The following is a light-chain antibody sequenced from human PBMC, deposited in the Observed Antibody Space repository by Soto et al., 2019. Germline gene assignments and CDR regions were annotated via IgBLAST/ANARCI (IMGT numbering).Light chain of an antibody. CDR3: SSYTDTNDFVV. Sequence: QSALTQPPSASGSPGQSVTISCTGTGNDVGGFDYVSWYQHHPGKAPKLVMYEVTKRPSGVPDRFSGSKSDNTASLTVAGLQAEDEADYFCSSYTDTNDFVVFGGGTQLTVL. J-gene: IGLJ2*01. CDR1: GNDVGGFDY. V-gene: IGLV2-8*01. CDR2: EVT.